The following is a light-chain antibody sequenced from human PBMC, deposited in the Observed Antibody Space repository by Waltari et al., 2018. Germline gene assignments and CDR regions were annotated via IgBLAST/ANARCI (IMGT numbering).Light chain of an antibody. CDR3: QQYNNWPGT. CDR1: QRLRSN. V-gene: IGKV3-15*01. Sequence: ELVMTQSPATLSLSPGEGATLSCRASQRLRSNLAWYQQKPGQAPRPLIYGASTRATGIPARFNGGGSGTEFTLTISSLQSEDFATYYCQQYNNWPGTFGQGTKVEIK. J-gene: IGKJ1*01. CDR2: GAS.